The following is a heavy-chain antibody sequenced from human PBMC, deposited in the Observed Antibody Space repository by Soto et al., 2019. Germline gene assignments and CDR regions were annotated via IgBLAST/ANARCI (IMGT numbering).Heavy chain of an antibody. D-gene: IGHD3-3*01. CDR3: ARVRQSIFGVVIVRRGFDY. CDR1: GASISSGDYY. Sequence: SETLSLTCPVSGASISSGDYYWRWIRQPPGKGLQWIGYIYYSGSTYYNPSLRSRITISLDTSRNQFSLKLTSVTAADTAVYYCARVRQSIFGVVIVRRGFDYWGQGTLVTVSS. J-gene: IGHJ4*02. CDR2: IYYSGST. V-gene: IGHV4-30-4*01.